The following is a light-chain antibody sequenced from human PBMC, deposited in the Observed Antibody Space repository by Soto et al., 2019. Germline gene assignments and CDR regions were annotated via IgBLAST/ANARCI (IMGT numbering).Light chain of an antibody. J-gene: IGLJ3*02. V-gene: IGLV1-44*01. CDR2: NNN. CDR1: RSNIGNNA. CDR3: ATWDDSLNARGV. Sequence: QAVVTQPPSASGTPGQRVTISCSGSRSNIGNNAVSWYQQFPGTAPKLLIYNNNQRPSGVPARFSGSKSGTSASLAISGLQSEDEADYYCATWDDSLNARGVFGGGTQLTVL.